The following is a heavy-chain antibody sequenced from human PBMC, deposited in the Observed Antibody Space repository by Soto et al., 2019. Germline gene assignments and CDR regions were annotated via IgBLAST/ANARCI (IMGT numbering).Heavy chain of an antibody. D-gene: IGHD5-18*01. J-gene: IGHJ6*02. V-gene: IGHV3-23*01. Sequence: GGSLRLSCAASGFTFSSYAMSWVRQAPGKGLEWVSAISGSGGSTYYADSVKGRFTISRDNSKNTLYLQMNSLRAEDTAVYYCARDPGAMVYYYYGMDVWGQGTTVTVSS. CDR2: ISGSGGST. CDR1: GFTFSSYA. CDR3: ARDPGAMVYYYYGMDV.